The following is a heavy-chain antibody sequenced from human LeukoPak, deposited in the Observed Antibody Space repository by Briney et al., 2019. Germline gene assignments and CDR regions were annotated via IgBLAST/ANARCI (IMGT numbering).Heavy chain of an antibody. Sequence: GGSLRLSCAASGSIFSTYAMGWVRQAPGKGLEWVSSIKGGGGDQFYADSVKGRFTISRDNSKNTLLLQLNSLRAEDSAVYYCAKGGHDFNPFYWWGQGTLVTVSS. D-gene: IGHD2-21*02. V-gene: IGHV3-23*01. CDR3: AKGGHDFNPFYW. CDR2: IKGGGGDQ. J-gene: IGHJ4*02. CDR1: GSIFSTYA.